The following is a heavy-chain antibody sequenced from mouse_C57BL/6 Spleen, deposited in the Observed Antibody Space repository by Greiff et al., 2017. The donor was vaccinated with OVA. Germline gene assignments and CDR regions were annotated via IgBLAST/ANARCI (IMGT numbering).Heavy chain of an antibody. CDR2: IDPETGGT. D-gene: IGHD3-2*02. J-gene: IGHJ3*01. Sequence: QVQLQQSGAELVRPGASVTLSCKASGYTFTDYEMHWVKQTPVHGLEWIGAIDPETGGTAYNQKFKGKAILTADKSSSTAYMELRSLTSEDSAVYYCTRGSSGYRLFAYWGQGTLVTVSA. CDR3: TRGSSGYRLFAY. V-gene: IGHV1-15*01. CDR1: GYTFTDYE.